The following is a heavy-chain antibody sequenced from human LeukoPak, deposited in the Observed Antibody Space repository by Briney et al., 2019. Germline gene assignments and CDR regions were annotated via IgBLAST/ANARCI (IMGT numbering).Heavy chain of an antibody. CDR3: ARAYSERYGLGYYYMDV. J-gene: IGHJ6*03. CDR2: ISSSSSYI. Sequence: GGSLRLSCAASGFAFSTYSMNWVRQAPGKGLEWVSSISSSSSYIYYADSVKGRFTISRDNAKKSVYLQMNSLRAEDTAVYYCARAYSERYGLGYYYMDVWGKGTTVTISS. D-gene: IGHD1-26*01. CDR1: GFAFSTYS. V-gene: IGHV3-21*01.